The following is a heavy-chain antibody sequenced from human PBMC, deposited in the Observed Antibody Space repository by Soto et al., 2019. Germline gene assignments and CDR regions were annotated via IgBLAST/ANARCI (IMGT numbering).Heavy chain of an antibody. CDR3: ATNYGSGSTHFDY. V-gene: IGHV1-69*02. Sequence: QVQLVQSGAEVRKPGSSVKVSCTASGDTFNFYTISWVLQAPGQGLEWMGRVIPMLRMSNYAQKFQGRVTISADKSTSTAYMALSSVMSDDTAVYYCATNYGSGSTHFDYCGQGTLVTVSS. CDR1: GDTFNFYT. D-gene: IGHD3-10*01. CDR2: VIPMLRMS. J-gene: IGHJ4*02.